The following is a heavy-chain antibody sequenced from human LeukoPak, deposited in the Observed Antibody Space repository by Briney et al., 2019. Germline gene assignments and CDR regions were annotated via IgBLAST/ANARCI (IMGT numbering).Heavy chain of an antibody. J-gene: IGHJ4*02. V-gene: IGHV1-18*01. CDR1: GYTFTSYG. CDR3: ARAPRGYYPYYFDY. Sequence: ASVKVSCKASGYTFTSYGISWVRQAPGQGLVWMGWISAYNGNTNYAQKLQGRVTMTTDTSTSTAYMELRSLRSDDTAVYYCARAPRGYYPYYFDYWGQGTLVTVSS. D-gene: IGHD3-22*01. CDR2: ISAYNGNT.